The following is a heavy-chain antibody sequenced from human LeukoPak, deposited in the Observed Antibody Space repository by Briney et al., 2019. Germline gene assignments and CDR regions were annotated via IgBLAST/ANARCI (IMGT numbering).Heavy chain of an antibody. V-gene: IGHV4-59*01. CDR1: GGSISSYY. CDR3: ARARNYYDSSGYYLDI. D-gene: IGHD3-22*01. Sequence: SETLSLTCTVSGGSISSYYWSWIRQPPGKGLERIGYIYYSGSTNYNPSLKSRVTISVDTSKNQFSLKLSSVTAADTAVYYCARARNYYDSSGYYLDIWGQGTMVTVSS. CDR2: IYYSGST. J-gene: IGHJ3*02.